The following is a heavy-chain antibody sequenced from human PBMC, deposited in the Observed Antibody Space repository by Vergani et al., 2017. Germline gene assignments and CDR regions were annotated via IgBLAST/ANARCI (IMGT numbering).Heavy chain of an antibody. V-gene: IGHV4-34*01. Sequence: QVQLQQWGAGLLKPSETLSLPCAVYGGSFSGYYWSWIRQPPGKGLEWIGEMNHSGSTNYNPSLKSRVTISVDTAKNQFSLKLSSVTAADTAVYYCARDNKQLRPRAFDLWGQGTMVTVS. CDR3: ARDNKQLRPRAFDL. CDR1: GGSFSGYY. J-gene: IGHJ3*01. D-gene: IGHD4-23*01. CDR2: MNHSGST.